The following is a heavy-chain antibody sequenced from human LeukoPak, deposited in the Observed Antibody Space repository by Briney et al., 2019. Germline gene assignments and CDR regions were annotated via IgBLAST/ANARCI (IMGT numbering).Heavy chain of an antibody. CDR2: IIPIFGIA. J-gene: IGHJ4*02. CDR3: AREGYYDSSGYYPPAYYFDY. V-gene: IGHV1-69*04. Sequence: SVKVSCKASGGTFSSYAISWVRQAPGQGLEWMGRIIPIFGIANYAQKFQGRVTITADKSTSTAYMELSSLRSENTAVYYCAREGYYDSSGYYPPAYYFDYWGQVTLVTVSS. D-gene: IGHD3-22*01. CDR1: GGTFSSYA.